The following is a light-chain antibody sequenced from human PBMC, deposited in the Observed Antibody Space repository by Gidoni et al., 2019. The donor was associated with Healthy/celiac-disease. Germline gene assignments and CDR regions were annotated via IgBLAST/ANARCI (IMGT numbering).Light chain of an antibody. CDR3: QQYGSSPALT. J-gene: IGKJ4*01. V-gene: IGKV3-20*01. CDR1: QSVSCSY. Sequence: DIVFTQSPGTLSLSPGERDTRSCRANQSVSCSYVAWYQQKPGQAPRRLIYGACSRATGIPDRFSGSGSGTDFTLTISRLELEDCAVYYCQQYGSSPALTFGGGTKVEIK. CDR2: GAC.